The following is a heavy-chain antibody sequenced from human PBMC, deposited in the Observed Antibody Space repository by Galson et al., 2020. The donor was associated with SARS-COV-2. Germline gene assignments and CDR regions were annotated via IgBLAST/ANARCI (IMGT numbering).Heavy chain of an antibody. J-gene: IGHJ4*02. CDR2: IFYDGSDK. Sequence: GESLKISCAASGFTFSSHAIHWVRQAPGKGLEWVAQIFYDGSDKYYRDSVKGRFTISRDSSKNTVFLQMNNLRAEDTAVYYCARDGQSSSGWAFDYWGQGTLVAVCS. D-gene: IGHD3-22*01. CDR3: ARDGQSSSGWAFDY. V-gene: IGHV3-33*01. CDR1: GFTFSSHA.